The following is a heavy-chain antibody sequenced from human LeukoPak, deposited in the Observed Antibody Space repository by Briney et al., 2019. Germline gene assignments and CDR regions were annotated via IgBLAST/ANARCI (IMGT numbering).Heavy chain of an antibody. CDR2: ISGSGGST. D-gene: IGHD3-22*01. V-gene: IGHV3-23*01. CDR1: GFTFSNYA. Sequence: PGGSLRLSCAASGFTFSNYAMSWVRQAPGKGLEWVSSISGSGGSTYYADSVKGRFTISRDNSKNTLFLQMNSLRAEDTAVYYCAKDPYYYDTSGYNGDYWGQGTLLTVSS. J-gene: IGHJ4*02. CDR3: AKDPYYYDTSGYNGDY.